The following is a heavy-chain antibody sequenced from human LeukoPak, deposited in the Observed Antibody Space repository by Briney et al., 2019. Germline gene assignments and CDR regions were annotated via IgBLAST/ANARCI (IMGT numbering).Heavy chain of an antibody. Sequence: GGSLRLSCAVSGFTFSSYGIHWVRQAPGKGLEWVGRIKSKTDGGTTDYAAPVKGRFTISRDDSKNTLYLQMNSLKTEDTAVYYCTPNLFDYWGQGTLVTVSS. V-gene: IGHV3-15*01. J-gene: IGHJ4*02. CDR3: TPNLFDY. CDR2: IKSKTDGGTT. CDR1: GFTFSSYG.